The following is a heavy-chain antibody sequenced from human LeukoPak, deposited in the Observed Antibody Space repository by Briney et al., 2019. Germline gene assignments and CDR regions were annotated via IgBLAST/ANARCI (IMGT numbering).Heavy chain of an antibody. J-gene: IGHJ3*02. V-gene: IGHV3-7*01. Sequence: PGGSLRLSCAASGFTFSSYWMSWVRQAPGKGLEWVANIKQDGSEKYYVDSVKGRFTISRDNAKNSLYLQMNSLRAEDTAVYYCARQQGDYDPYDAFDIWGQGTMVTVSS. D-gene: IGHD4-17*01. CDR1: GFTFSSYW. CDR2: IKQDGSEK. CDR3: ARQQGDYDPYDAFDI.